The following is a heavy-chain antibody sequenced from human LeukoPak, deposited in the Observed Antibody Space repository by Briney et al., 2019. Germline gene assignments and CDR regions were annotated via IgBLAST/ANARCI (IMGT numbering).Heavy chain of an antibody. D-gene: IGHD3-22*01. CDR3: ARGGVNTGSAPPY. Sequence: GASVKVSCKASGYTFTDYYMHWVRQAPGQGPEWMGWINPNSGGTTYAQKFQGRVTMTKDTSTSTVYMELSSLRSEDTAVYYCARGGVNTGSAPPYWGQETLVTFS. V-gene: IGHV1-2*02. CDR1: GYTFTDYY. CDR2: INPNSGGT. J-gene: IGHJ4*02.